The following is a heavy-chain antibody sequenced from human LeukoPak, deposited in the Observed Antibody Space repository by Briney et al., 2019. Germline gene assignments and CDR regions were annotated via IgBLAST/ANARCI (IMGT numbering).Heavy chain of an antibody. Sequence: GESLRLSCAASGFTFSSYTMSWVRQAPGKGLEWVSDIGGSGDSTYYADSVRGRFTVSRDNSKNTLYLQMNSLTAEDTAVYYCARSSYCTSTSCYDDAFDIWGQGTMVTVSS. CDR1: GFTFSSYT. D-gene: IGHD2-2*01. J-gene: IGHJ3*02. CDR2: IGGSGDST. V-gene: IGHV3-23*01. CDR3: ARSSYCTSTSCYDDAFDI.